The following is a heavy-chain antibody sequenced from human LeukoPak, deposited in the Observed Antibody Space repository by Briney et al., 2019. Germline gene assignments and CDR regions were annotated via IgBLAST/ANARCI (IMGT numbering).Heavy chain of an antibody. CDR1: GFTFSSYW. J-gene: IGHJ4*02. V-gene: IGHV3-23*01. D-gene: IGHD2-2*02. CDR2: FSYSGGNT. CDR3: AKPKYIVVVPPAILLPFDY. Sequence: PGGSLRLSCAASGFTFSSYWMSWVRQAPGKGLEWVSTFSYSGGNTYYADSVKGRFTISRDNSKNTLYLQMNSLRAEDTAVYYCAKPKYIVVVPPAILLPFDYWGQGTLVTVSS.